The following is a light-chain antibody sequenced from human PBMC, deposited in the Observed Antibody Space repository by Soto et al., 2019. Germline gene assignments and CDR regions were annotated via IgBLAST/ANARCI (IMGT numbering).Light chain of an antibody. J-gene: IGKJ1*01. CDR3: MQGTHWPWT. V-gene: IGKV2-30*02. Sequence: DVVMTQSPLSLPVTLGQPASISCRSSQSLKHSDGDTYLNWFQQRPGQSPRRLIYKVSDRDSGVPDRFSGSASGTDFTLKISRVEAEDVGVYYCMQGTHWPWTFGQGTEVEIK. CDR1: QSLKHSDGDTY. CDR2: KVS.